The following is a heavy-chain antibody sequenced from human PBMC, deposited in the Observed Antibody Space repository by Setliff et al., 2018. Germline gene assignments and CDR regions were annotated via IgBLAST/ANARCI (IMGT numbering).Heavy chain of an antibody. Sequence: PSETLSLTCSVSGASISTTYYYWDWIRQSPEKGLESIGTIYQNGITYYNPSVKSRVTISVDKSKNQFSLSLRSVTAADTAVYYCATDGPVLNGDYISWGQGTLVTVSS. V-gene: IGHV4-39*07. CDR2: IYQNGIT. CDR3: ATDGPVLNGDYIS. D-gene: IGHD3-10*01. J-gene: IGHJ5*02. CDR1: GASISTTYYY.